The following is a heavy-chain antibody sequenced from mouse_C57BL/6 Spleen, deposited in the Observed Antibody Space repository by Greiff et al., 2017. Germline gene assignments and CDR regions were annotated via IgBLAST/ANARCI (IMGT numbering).Heavy chain of an antibody. CDR1: GYTFTDHT. CDR2: IYPRDGST. D-gene: IGHD2-4*01. V-gene: IGHV1-78*01. CDR3: ARVGNYYDYDVYYFDY. Sequence: LVKPGASVKISCKVSGYTFTDHTIHWMKQRPEQGLEWIGYIYPRDGSTKYNEKFKGKATLTADKSSSTAYMQLNSLTSEDSAVYFCARVGNYYDYDVYYFDYWGQGTTLTVSS. J-gene: IGHJ2*01.